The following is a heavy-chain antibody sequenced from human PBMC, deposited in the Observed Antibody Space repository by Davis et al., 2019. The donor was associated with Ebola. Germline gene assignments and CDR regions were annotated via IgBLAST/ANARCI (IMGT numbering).Heavy chain of an antibody. V-gene: IGHV3-7*01. D-gene: IGHD3-3*01. Sequence: GESLKISCAASGFTFSSYWMSWVRQAPGKGLEWVANIKQDGSEKYYVDSVKGRFTISRDNAKNSLYLQMNSLRAEDTAVYYCARFQTAVSGYYLYWGQGTLVTVSS. CDR3: ARFQTAVSGYYLY. J-gene: IGHJ4*02. CDR1: GFTFSSYW. CDR2: IKQDGSEK.